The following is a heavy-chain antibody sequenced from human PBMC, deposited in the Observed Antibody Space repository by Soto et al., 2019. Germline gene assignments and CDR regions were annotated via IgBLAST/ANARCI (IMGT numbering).Heavy chain of an antibody. CDR1: GFSLSTSGVG. Sequence: QITLKASGPTLVKPTQTLTLTCTFSGFSLSTSGVGVGWIRQPPGKALEWLAPIYWYDDKPYSPSLKSRLTITTDSTNNRVVLTMTTMEHVDTATSYYAAIHDGAAAARNTPYYYYGMDVWGQGTTVTVSS. J-gene: IGHJ6*02. CDR3: AAIHDGAAAARNTPYYYYGMDV. CDR2: IYWYDDK. V-gene: IGHV2-5*01. D-gene: IGHD2-2*01.